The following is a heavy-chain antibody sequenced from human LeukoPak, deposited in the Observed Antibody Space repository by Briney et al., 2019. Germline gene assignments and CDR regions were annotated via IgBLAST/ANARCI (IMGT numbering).Heavy chain of an antibody. CDR3: TRMRGYTYGYWYLDL. V-gene: IGHV1-8*01. CDR2: MNPSSGNT. J-gene: IGHJ2*01. CDR1: GYTFSSYD. D-gene: IGHD5-18*01. Sequence: GASVKVSCKAAGYTFSSYDINWVRQAPGQGLEYMGWMNPSSGNTGYTQKFQGRITMIRDTSIGTAYMELSSLKSEDTALYYCTRMRGYTYGYWYLDLWGRGTLVTVSS.